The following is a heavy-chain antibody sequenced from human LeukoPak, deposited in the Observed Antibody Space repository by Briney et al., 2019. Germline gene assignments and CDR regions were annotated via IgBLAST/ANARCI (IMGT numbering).Heavy chain of an antibody. J-gene: IGHJ4*02. Sequence: SVKVSCXASGGTFSSYAISWVRQAPGQGLEWMGGIIPIFGAANYAQKFRGRVTITTDESTSTAYMELSSLRSEDTAVYYCARDTYYYDSSGYSVFYYFDYWGQGTLVTVSS. V-gene: IGHV1-69*05. CDR1: GGTFSSYA. D-gene: IGHD3-22*01. CDR2: IIPIFGAA. CDR3: ARDTYYYDSSGYSVFYYFDY.